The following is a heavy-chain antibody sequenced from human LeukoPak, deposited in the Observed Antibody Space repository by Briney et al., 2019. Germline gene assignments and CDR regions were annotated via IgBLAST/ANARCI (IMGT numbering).Heavy chain of an antibody. CDR2: IIPIFGTA. Sequence: SVKFSCKASGGTFSSYAISWVREAPGQGLEWMGGIIPIFGTANYAQKFQGRVTITADESTSTAYMELSSLRSEDTAVYYCARQGYSYGWGYYFDYWGQGTLVTVSS. J-gene: IGHJ4*02. CDR1: GGTFSSYA. CDR3: ARQGYSYGWGYYFDY. D-gene: IGHD5-18*01. V-gene: IGHV1-69*13.